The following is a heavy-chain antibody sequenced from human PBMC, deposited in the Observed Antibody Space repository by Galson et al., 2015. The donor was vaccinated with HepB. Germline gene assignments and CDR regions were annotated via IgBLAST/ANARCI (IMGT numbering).Heavy chain of an antibody. J-gene: IGHJ5*02. D-gene: IGHD3-10*01. Sequence: SLRLSCAASGFTVSSNYMSWVRQAPGKGLEWVSVIYSGGSTYYADSVKGRFTISRDNSKNTLYLQMSSLRAEDTAVYYCARDRGRSTSWFDPWGQGTLVTVSS. V-gene: IGHV3-53*01. CDR3: ARDRGRSTSWFDP. CDR1: GFTVSSNY. CDR2: IYSGGST.